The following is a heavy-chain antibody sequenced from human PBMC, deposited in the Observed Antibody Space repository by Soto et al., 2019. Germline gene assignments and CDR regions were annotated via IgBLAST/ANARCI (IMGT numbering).Heavy chain of an antibody. CDR1: GYSFTSYW. J-gene: IGHJ6*02. V-gene: IGHV5-51*01. CDR3: ARHRNSDYYDSSGYLYYYYGMDV. Sequence: GESLKISCKGSGYSFTSYWIGWVRQMPGKGLEWMGIIYPGDSDTRYSPSFQGQFTISADKSISTAYLQWSSLKASDTAMYYCARHRNSDYYDSSGYLYYYYGMDVWGQGTTVTVSS. CDR2: IYPGDSDT. D-gene: IGHD3-22*01.